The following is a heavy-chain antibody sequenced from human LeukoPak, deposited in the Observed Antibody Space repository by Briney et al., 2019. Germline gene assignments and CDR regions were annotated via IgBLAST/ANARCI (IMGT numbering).Heavy chain of an antibody. D-gene: IGHD5-24*01. CDR3: ARCGDGYESYYFDY. CDR2: IYYSGST. CDR1: GGSISSYY. J-gene: IGHJ4*02. Sequence: SETLSLTCTVSGGSISSYYWSWVRQPPGKGLEWIGYIYYSGSTNYNPSLKSRVTISVDTSKNRFSLKLSSVTAADTAVYYCARCGDGYESYYFDYWGQGTLVTVSS. V-gene: IGHV4-59*08.